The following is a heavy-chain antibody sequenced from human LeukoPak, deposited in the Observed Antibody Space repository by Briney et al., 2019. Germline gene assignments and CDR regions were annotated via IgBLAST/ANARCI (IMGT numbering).Heavy chain of an antibody. CDR3: ARESSSSWFDY. J-gene: IGHJ4*02. V-gene: IGHV3-30-3*01. CDR1: GFTFSSYA. D-gene: IGHD6-13*01. CDR2: ISYDGSNK. Sequence: GRSLRLSCAASGFTFSSYAMHRVRQAPGKGLEWVAVISYDGSNKYYADSVRGRFTISRDNSKNTLYLQMNSLRAEDTAVYYCARESSSSWFDYWGQGTLVTVSS.